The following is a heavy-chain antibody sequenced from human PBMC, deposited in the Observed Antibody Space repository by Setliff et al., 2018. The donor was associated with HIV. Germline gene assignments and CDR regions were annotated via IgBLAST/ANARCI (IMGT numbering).Heavy chain of an antibody. CDR1: GGSFSDYY. J-gene: IGHJ4*01. V-gene: IGHV4-59*01. CDR2: VYYSGST. D-gene: IGHD3-22*01. Sequence: SETLSLTCAVYGGSFSDYYWSWIRQPPGKGLEWLGYVYYSGSTSYNPSLKSRLTISVDTSKNHFSLRLSSVTAADTAVYYCARADYDTGTYYFDFWGHGTLVTVSS. CDR3: ARADYDTGTYYFDF.